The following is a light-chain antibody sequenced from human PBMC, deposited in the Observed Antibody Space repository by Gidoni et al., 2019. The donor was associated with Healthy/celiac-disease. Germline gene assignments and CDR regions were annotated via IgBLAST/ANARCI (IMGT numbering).Light chain of an antibody. J-gene: IGKJ1*01. CDR2: YAS. Sequence: EILLTQSPDFQSVTPQEKVTITCRASQSIGSSLHWYQKKPDESPKLLIKYASQAFSGVPSRFSGSGCGKDFTLTINSLEDEDAATYYCHQSSSLPTFGQGTKVEIK. CDR1: QSIGSS. CDR3: HQSSSLPT. V-gene: IGKV6-21*01.